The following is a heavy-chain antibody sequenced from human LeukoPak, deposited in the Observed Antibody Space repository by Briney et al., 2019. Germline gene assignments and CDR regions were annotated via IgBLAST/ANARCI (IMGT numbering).Heavy chain of an antibody. CDR3: ARVVSSSSVTLNWFDP. CDR1: GGSFSGYY. CDR2: INHSGST. J-gene: IGHJ5*02. Sequence: SETLSHTCAVYGGSFSGYYWSWIRQPPGKGLEWIGEINHSGSTNYNPSLKSRVTISVDTSKNQFSLKLSSVTAADTAVYYCARVVSSSSVTLNWFDPWGQGTLVTVSS. D-gene: IGHD6-13*01. V-gene: IGHV4-34*01.